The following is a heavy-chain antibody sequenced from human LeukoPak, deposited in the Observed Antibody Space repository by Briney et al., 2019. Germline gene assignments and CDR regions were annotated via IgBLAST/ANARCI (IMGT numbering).Heavy chain of an antibody. CDR1: GGSFSGYY. CDR3: ARGYRSGYLTYYYYYGMDV. J-gene: IGHJ6*02. D-gene: IGHD3-3*01. CDR2: INHSGST. Sequence: PSETLSLTCAVYGGSFSGYYWSWIRQPPGKGLEWIGEINHSGSTNYNPSLKSRVTISVDTSKNQFSLKLSSVTAADTAVYYCARGYRSGYLTYYYYYGMDVWGQGTTVTVSS. V-gene: IGHV4-34*01.